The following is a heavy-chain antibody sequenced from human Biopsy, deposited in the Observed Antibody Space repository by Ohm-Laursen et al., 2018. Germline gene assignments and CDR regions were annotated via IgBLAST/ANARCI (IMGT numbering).Heavy chain of an antibody. CDR3: ARWETTLGRSLDS. Sequence: ASVKASCKASGYTFTSHDINWVRQATGQGLEWMGWMSPNTGNTVYAQRFQDRVTMTSDTSTGTAYMELTSLTADDPAVYFCARWETTLGRSLDSWGQGTLVAVSS. CDR2: MSPNTGNT. D-gene: IGHD1-26*01. V-gene: IGHV1-8*01. CDR1: GYTFTSHD. J-gene: IGHJ4*02.